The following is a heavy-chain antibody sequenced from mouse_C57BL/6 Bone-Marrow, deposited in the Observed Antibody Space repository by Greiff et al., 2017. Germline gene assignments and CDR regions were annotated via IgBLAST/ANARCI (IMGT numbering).Heavy chain of an antibody. CDR2: ISDGGSYT. V-gene: IGHV5-4*01. CDR3: ARDGDYYGSSPAD. J-gene: IGHJ3*01. D-gene: IGHD1-1*01. CDR1: GFTFSSYA. Sequence: EVKLVESGGGLVKPGGSLKLSCAASGFTFSSYAMSWVRQTPEKRLEWVATISDGGSYTYYPDNVKGRFTISRDNAKNNLYLQMSHLKSEDTAMYYCARDGDYYGSSPADWGQGTLVTVSA.